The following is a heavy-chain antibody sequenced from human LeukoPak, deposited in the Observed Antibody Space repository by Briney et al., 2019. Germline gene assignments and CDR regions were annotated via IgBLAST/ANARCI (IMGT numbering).Heavy chain of an antibody. V-gene: IGHV4-4*07. J-gene: IGHJ4*02. D-gene: IGHD3-10*01. CDR3: ARDFPPYYGSGSSPAAFDY. CDR1: GGSISSYY. Sequence: SETLSLTCTVSGGSISSYYWSWIRQPAGKGLEWIGRIYTSGSTNYNPSLKSRVTMSVDTSKNQFSLKLSSVTAADTAVYYCARDFPPYYGSGSSPAAFDYWGQGTLVTVSS. CDR2: IYTSGST.